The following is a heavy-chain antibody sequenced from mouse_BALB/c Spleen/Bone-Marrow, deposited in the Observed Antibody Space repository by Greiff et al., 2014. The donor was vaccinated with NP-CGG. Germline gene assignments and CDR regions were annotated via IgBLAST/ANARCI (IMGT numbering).Heavy chain of an antibody. CDR3: ARYGNYEDAMDY. D-gene: IGHD2-10*02. CDR1: GFSLTSFG. Sequence: QVHVKQSGPGLVAPSQSLSITCTVSGFSLTSFGVHWVRQPPGKGLEWLGVIWAGGSTNYNSALMSRLSISKDNSKSQVFLKMNSLQTDDTAMYYCARYGNYEDAMDYWGQGTSVTVSS. V-gene: IGHV2-9*02. J-gene: IGHJ4*01. CDR2: IWAGGST.